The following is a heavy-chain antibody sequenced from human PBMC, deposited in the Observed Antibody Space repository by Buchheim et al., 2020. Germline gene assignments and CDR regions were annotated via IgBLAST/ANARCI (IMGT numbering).Heavy chain of an antibody. CDR2: INHSGRT. Sequence: QVQLQQWGAGLLKPSETLSLTCAVYGGSFSGYYWSWIRQPPGKGLEWIGEINHSGRTYYNSSLKSRVTISVDMSKNQFSLKLNSVTAADTAVYYCARLRVAARPMWEDRYGLDVWGQGTT. V-gene: IGHV4-34*01. D-gene: IGHD6-6*01. CDR3: ARLRVAARPMWEDRYGLDV. J-gene: IGHJ6*02. CDR1: GGSFSGYY.